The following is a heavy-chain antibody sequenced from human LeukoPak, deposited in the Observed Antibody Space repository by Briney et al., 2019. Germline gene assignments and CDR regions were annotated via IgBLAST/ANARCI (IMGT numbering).Heavy chain of an antibody. D-gene: IGHD3-10*01. Sequence: GGSLRLSCAASGFTFSSYEMNWVRQAPGKGLEWVSYISDSGNTINYADSVKGRFTISRDNTKNSLNLQMNSLRAEDTADYYCARDPGYYGSDPLDVWGKGTTVTVSS. CDR1: GFTFSSYE. V-gene: IGHV3-48*03. J-gene: IGHJ6*04. CDR3: ARDPGYYGSDPLDV. CDR2: ISDSGNTI.